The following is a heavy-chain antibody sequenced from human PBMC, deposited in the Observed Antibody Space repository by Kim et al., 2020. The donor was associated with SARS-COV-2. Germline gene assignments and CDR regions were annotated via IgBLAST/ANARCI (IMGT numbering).Heavy chain of an antibody. D-gene: IGHD2-8*02. J-gene: IGHJ4*02. CDR3: ARSVRDCTGGNCYFDY. Sequence: GESLKISCKGSGYSFTNYWIGWVRQMPGKGLEWMGIIHRGDSDTKYSPSFQGQVTISVDKSISTAYLQWSSLKASDTAMYYCARSVRDCTGGNCYFDYWGQGTLVTVSS. V-gene: IGHV5-51*01. CDR2: IHRGDSDT. CDR1: GYSFTNYW.